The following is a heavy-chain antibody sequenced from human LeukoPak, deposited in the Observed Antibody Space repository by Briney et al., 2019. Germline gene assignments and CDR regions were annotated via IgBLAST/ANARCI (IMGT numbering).Heavy chain of an antibody. Sequence: GASVKVSCKASGGTFSSYAISWVRQAPGQGLEWMGGIIPIFGTANYAQKFQGRVRITADESTSTAYMELSSLRSEDTAVYYCARWTYGDLYYYYGMDVWGQGTTVTVSS. CDR2: IIPIFGTA. J-gene: IGHJ6*02. CDR3: ARWTYGDLYYYYGMDV. V-gene: IGHV1-69*13. D-gene: IGHD4-17*01. CDR1: GGTFSSYA.